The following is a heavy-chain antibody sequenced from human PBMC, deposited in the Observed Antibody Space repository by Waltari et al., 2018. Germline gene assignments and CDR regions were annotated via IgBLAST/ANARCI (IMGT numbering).Heavy chain of an antibody. CDR1: GFTFSSDR. CDR3: AREAVTMVRGITTFDY. Sequence: EVQLVESGGGLVKPGGSLRLSCAASGFTFSSDRMSWVRQAPGKGLEWVSSITIASSYIYYADSVKGRFTISRDNAKNSLYLQMNSLTAEDTAVYYCAREAVTMVRGITTFDYRGQGTLVTVSS. CDR2: ITIASSYI. D-gene: IGHD3-10*01. J-gene: IGHJ4*02. V-gene: IGHV3-21*01.